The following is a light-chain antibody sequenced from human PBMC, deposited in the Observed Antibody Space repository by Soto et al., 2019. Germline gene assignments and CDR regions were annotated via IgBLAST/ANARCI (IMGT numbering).Light chain of an antibody. J-gene: IGKJ1*01. CDR2: GAS. CDR1: QSGGSSY. Sequence: EIVLTQSPGTLSLSPGERATLSCRASQSGGSSYLAWYQQKPGQAPRLLIYGASSRASGIPDRFGGSGSGTDFTLTISRLEPEDFAVYYCQQYGNSRWTFGQGTKVDIK. CDR3: QQYGNSRWT. V-gene: IGKV3-20*01.